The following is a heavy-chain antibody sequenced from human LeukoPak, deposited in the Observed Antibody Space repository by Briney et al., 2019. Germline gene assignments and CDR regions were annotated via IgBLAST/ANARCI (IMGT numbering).Heavy chain of an antibody. CDR1: GGSFSGYY. D-gene: IGHD6-13*01. CDR2: INHSGST. V-gene: IGHV4-34*01. J-gene: IGHJ5*02. CDR3: ARPKLGIAAAGRGDWFDP. Sequence: KPSETLSLTCAVYGGSFSGYYWSWIRQPPGKGLEWIGEINHSGSTNYNPSLKSRVTISVDTSKNQFSLKLSSVIAADTAVYYCARPKLGIAAAGRGDWFDPWGQGTLVTVSS.